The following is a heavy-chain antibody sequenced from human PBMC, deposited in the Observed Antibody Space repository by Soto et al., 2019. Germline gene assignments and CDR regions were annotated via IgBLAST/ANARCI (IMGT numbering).Heavy chain of an antibody. CDR3: VRNWRYYGGDYYYGMDA. CDR2: IYWDDDE. Sequence: ITLKESGPTLVKPTQTLTLTCTFSGFSLNTGGVGVGWVRQPRGKAMEWLALIYWDDDERYRPSLRSRLNITXDAXHNXXVLTMPNTDPEDTATYYCVRNWRYYGGDYYYGMDAWGQGTTVTVSS. J-gene: IGHJ6*02. V-gene: IGHV2-5*02. D-gene: IGHD3-10*01. CDR1: GFSLNTGGVG.